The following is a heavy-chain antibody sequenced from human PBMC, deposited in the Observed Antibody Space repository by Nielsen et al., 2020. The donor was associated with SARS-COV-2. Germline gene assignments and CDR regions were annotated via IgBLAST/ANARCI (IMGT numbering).Heavy chain of an antibody. CDR3: ARDPSIVVVPAAMSYYYYYMDV. V-gene: IGHV1-46*01. D-gene: IGHD2-2*01. CDR2: INPSGGST. Sequence: ASVKVSCKASGYTFTSYYMHWVRQAPGQGLEWMGIINPSGGSTSYAQKFQGRVTMTRDTSTSTVYMELSRLRSDDTAVYYCARDPSIVVVPAAMSYYYYYMDVWGKGTTVTVSS. J-gene: IGHJ6*03. CDR1: GYTFTSYY.